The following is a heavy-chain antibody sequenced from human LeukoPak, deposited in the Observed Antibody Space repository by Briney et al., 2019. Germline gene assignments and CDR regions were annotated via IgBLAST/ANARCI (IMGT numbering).Heavy chain of an antibody. D-gene: IGHD4-17*01. Sequence: GGSLRPSCAASGFTFSNYAIHWVRQAPGKGLEWVAVISYDGSNKYYADSVKGRFTISRDNSKNTLYLQMNSLRDEDTAVYYCARDRDSGDYTAAPGDYWGQGTLVTVSS. CDR1: GFTFSNYA. CDR3: ARDRDSGDYTAAPGDY. CDR2: ISYDGSNK. J-gene: IGHJ4*02. V-gene: IGHV3-30*04.